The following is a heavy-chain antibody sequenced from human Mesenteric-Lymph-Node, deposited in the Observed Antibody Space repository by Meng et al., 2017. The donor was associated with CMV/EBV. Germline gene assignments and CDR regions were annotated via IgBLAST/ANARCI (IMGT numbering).Heavy chain of an antibody. CDR3: ARNKYSNYDRIDY. CDR2: ISWNRGSI. V-gene: IGHV3-9*01. CDR1: GFTFDDYA. Sequence: GGSLRLSCAASGFTFDDYAMHWVRQDPGKGLEWVSGISWNRGSIGYVDSVKGRFTISRDNAKSSLYLQMNSLRAEDTAVYYCARNKYSNYDRIDYWGQGTLVTVSS. D-gene: IGHD4-11*01. J-gene: IGHJ4*02.